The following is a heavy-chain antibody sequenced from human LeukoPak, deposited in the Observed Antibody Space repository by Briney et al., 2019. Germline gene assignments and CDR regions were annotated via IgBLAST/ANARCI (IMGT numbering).Heavy chain of an antibody. V-gene: IGHV7-4-1*02. CDR1: GYTFTSYA. Sequence: ASVKVSCKASGYTFTSYAMNWVRQAPGQGLEWMGWINTNTGNPTYAQGFTGRFVFSLDTSVSTAYLQISSLKAEDTAVYYRATEYPIAAAGTGEGDYWGQGTLVTVSS. D-gene: IGHD6-13*01. J-gene: IGHJ4*02. CDR2: INTNTGNP. CDR3: ATEYPIAAAGTGEGDY.